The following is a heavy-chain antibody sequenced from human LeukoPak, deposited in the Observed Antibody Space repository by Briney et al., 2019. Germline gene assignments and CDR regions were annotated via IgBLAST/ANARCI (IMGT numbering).Heavy chain of an antibody. CDR3: ARGGGWSSSWYSWFDP. J-gene: IGHJ5*02. Sequence: ASVKVSCKASGGTFISYAISWVRQAPGQGLEWMGIINPSGGSTSYAQKFQGRVTMTRDTSTSTVYMELSSPRSEDTAVYYCARGGGWSSSWYSWFDPWGQGTLVTVSS. CDR1: GGTFISYA. V-gene: IGHV1-46*01. CDR2: INPSGGST. D-gene: IGHD6-13*01.